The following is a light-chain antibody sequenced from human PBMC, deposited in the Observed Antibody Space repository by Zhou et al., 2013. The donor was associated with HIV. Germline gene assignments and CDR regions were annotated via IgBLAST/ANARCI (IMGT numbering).Light chain of an antibody. CDR1: QSLVHSDGKTY. Sequence: DVVMTQSPLSLTVTLGQPASISCRSSQSLVHSDGKTYLYWYLQKPGQSPQLLIYELSNRFSGVPDRFSGSGSGTDFRLQISRMEAEDVGVYYCMQSVQVPLTFGGGTKVEMK. CDR2: ELS. J-gene: IGKJ4*01. V-gene: IGKV2D-29*02. CDR3: MQSVQVPLT.